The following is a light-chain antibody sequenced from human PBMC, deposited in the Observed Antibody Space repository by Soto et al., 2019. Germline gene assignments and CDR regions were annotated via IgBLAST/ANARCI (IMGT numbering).Light chain of an antibody. Sequence: EIVLTQSPATLSVSPGERAALSCRASQSVSNNLAWYRQKPGQPPRLLIFGASTRATGIPARFSGSGSEAEFALTICTLQSEDFAVYYCQQYSVWPLTFGGGTKVEIK. CDR2: GAS. V-gene: IGKV3D-15*01. CDR1: QSVSNN. J-gene: IGKJ4*01. CDR3: QQYSVWPLT.